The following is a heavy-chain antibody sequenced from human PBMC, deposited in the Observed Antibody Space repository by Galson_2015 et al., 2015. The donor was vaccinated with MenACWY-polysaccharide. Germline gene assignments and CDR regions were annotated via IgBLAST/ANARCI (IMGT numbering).Heavy chain of an antibody. J-gene: IGHJ3*02. CDR1: GFTFFDYA. CDR2: ISWSSSDI. V-gene: IGHV3-9*01. CDR3: AARVPGTTRGAFDI. D-gene: IGHD6-19*01. Sequence: SLRLSCAASGFTFFDYAVHWVRPGPGKGLAWVYGISWSSSDIAYVGSVKGRFTISRENAKNCLYLEMNSLKAEDTALYYCAARVPGTTRGAFDIWGQGTMVTVSS.